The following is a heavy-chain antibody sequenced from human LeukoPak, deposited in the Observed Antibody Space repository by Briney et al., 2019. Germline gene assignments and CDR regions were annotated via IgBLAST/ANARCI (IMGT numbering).Heavy chain of an antibody. D-gene: IGHD2-2*03. CDR2: IYTSGTT. CDR1: DDSLSSYS. Sequence: SETLSLTCTVSDDSLSSYSWNWIRQPAGKGLEWIGRIYTSGTTDYNPSLKSRVTMSVDTSKNQFSLRLSSVTAADTAVYSCARDLVGYCSTTGCYGAAFDIWGQGTMVIVS. V-gene: IGHV4-4*07. J-gene: IGHJ3*02. CDR3: ARDLVGYCSTTGCYGAAFDI.